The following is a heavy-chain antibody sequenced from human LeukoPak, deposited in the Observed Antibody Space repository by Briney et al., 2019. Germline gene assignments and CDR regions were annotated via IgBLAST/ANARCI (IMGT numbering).Heavy chain of an antibody. V-gene: IGHV4-39*02. CDR3: ARSSGTGTFSY. Sequence: XTXXVXGDSIXXSTYYWAWIRQPPGKGLEWIGSVYYGRSPYFNPSLESRATISVDTSKNHFSLKMSSVTAADTAVYYCARSSGTGTFSYWGQGTLVTVSS. J-gene: IGHJ4*02. CDR2: VYYGRSP. D-gene: IGHD6-25*01. CDR1: GDSIXXSTYY.